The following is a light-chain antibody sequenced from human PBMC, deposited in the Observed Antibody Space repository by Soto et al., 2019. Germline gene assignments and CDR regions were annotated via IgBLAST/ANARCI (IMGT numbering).Light chain of an antibody. V-gene: IGKV3-20*01. CDR2: GAS. CDR3: QQYGSSPPYT. Sequence: EIVLTQSPGPLSLSPGERATLSCRASQSVSSSYLAWYQQKPGQAPRLLIYGASSRATGIPDRFSGSGSGTDFTLTTSRLEPEDFAVYYCQQYGSSPPYTFGQGTKREIE. CDR1: QSVSSSY. J-gene: IGKJ2*01.